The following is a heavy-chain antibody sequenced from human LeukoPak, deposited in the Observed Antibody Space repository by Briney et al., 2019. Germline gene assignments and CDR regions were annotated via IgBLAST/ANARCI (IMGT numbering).Heavy chain of an antibody. CDR3: ARRAGAYSHPYDY. Sequence: GGSLRLSCAASGFTFSTYTMNWVRQAPGKGLEWVSSISRSSSYIYYADSVRGRFTISRDNSKNTLYLQMNSLRAEDTAVYYCARRAGAYSHPYDYWGQGTLVTVSS. D-gene: IGHD4/OR15-4a*01. CDR2: ISRSSSYI. V-gene: IGHV3-21*04. J-gene: IGHJ4*02. CDR1: GFTFSTYT.